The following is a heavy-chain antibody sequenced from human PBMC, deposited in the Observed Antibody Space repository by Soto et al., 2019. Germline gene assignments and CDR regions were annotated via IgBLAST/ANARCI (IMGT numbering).Heavy chain of an antibody. Sequence: EVQLLESGGGLVQPGGSLRLSCAASGFTFSSYAMSWVRQAPGKGLEWVSAISGSGGSTYYADSVKGRFTISRDNSKNTLYLQMNSLRAEDTAVYYCAKDPVISISLSPYYFDYWGQGTLVTVSS. J-gene: IGHJ4*02. V-gene: IGHV3-23*01. D-gene: IGHD3-16*02. CDR3: AKDPVISISLSPYYFDY. CDR2: ISGSGGST. CDR1: GFTFSSYA.